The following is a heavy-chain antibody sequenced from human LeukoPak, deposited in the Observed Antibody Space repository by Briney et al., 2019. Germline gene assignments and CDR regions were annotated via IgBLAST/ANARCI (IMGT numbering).Heavy chain of an antibody. CDR1: GYTFTSYD. V-gene: IGHV1-8*01. CDR2: MNPNSGNK. J-gene: IGHJ4*02. D-gene: IGHD5-12*01. Sequence: ASVKVSCKASGYTFTSYDINWVRQATGQGLEWMGWMNPNSGNKGYTQKFQGRVTMTRNTSISTDYMELSSLRSEDTAVYYCARGVDSGYDYPDYWGQGTLVTVSS. CDR3: ARGVDSGYDYPDY.